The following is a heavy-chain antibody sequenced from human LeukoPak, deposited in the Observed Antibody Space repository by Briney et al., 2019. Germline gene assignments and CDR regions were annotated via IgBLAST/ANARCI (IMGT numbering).Heavy chain of an antibody. V-gene: IGHV3-9*01. Sequence: GGSLRLSCAASGFTFDDYAMHWVRQAPGKGLEWVSGISWNSGSIGYADSVKGRFTISRDNAKNTVYLQMNSLRVEDTAVYYCARVGVGIAYYYGMDVWGQGTTVTVSS. CDR2: ISWNSGSI. CDR1: GFTFDDYA. D-gene: IGHD2-21*01. J-gene: IGHJ6*02. CDR3: ARVGVGIAYYYGMDV.